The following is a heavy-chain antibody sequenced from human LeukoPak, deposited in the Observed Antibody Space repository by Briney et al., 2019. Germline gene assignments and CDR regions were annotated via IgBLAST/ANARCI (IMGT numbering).Heavy chain of an antibody. CDR1: GGSISSYY. J-gene: IGHJ6*03. CDR3: ARVTAAGMSGYYYYYMDV. V-gene: IGHV4-59*01. D-gene: IGHD6-13*01. Sequence: SETLSLTCTVSGGSISSYYWSWIRQPPGKGLEWIGYIYYSGSTNYNPSLKSRVTISVDTSKTQFSLKLSSVTAADTAVYYCARVTAAGMSGYYYYYMDVWGKGTTVTVSS. CDR2: IYYSGST.